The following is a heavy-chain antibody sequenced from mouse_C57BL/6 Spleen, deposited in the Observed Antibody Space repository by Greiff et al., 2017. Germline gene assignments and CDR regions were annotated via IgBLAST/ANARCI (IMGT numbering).Heavy chain of an antibody. CDR3: ARDGGYYGSSQSWYFDV. Sequence: EVQLVESEGGLVQPGSSMKLSCTASGFTFSDYYMAWVRQVPEKGLEWVANINYDGSSTYYLDSLKSRFIISRDNAKNILYLQMSSLKSEDTATYYCARDGGYYGSSQSWYFDVWGTGTTVTVSS. CDR1: GFTFSDYY. CDR2: INYDGSST. V-gene: IGHV5-16*01. J-gene: IGHJ1*03. D-gene: IGHD1-1*01.